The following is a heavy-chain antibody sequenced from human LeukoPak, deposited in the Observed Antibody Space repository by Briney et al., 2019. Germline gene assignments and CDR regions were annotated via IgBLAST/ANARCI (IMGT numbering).Heavy chain of an antibody. CDR3: ARDRARANSGSYFNWFDP. J-gene: IGHJ5*02. D-gene: IGHD1-26*01. CDR1: GFTFSSYS. CDR2: ISSSSSYI. V-gene: IGHV3-21*01. Sequence: PGGSPRLSCAASGFTFSSYSMNWVRQAPGKGLEWVSSISSSSSYIYYADSVKGRFTISRDNAKNSLYLQMNSLRAEDTAVYYCARDRARANSGSYFNWFDPWGQGTLVTVSS.